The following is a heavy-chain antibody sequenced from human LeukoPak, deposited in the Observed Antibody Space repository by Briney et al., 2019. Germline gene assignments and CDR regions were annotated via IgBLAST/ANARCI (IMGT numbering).Heavy chain of an antibody. V-gene: IGHV1-18*04. CDR1: GYTFTGYY. J-gene: IGHJ4*02. CDR2: ISAYNGNT. CDR3: ARGGDYYGSGTYSTLLDY. D-gene: IGHD3-10*01. Sequence: ASVKVSCKASGYTFTGYYMHWVRQAPGQGLEWMGWISAYNGNTNYAQKLQGRVTMTTDTSTSTAYMDLRSLRSDDTAVYYCARGGDYYGSGTYSTLLDYWGQGALVTVSS.